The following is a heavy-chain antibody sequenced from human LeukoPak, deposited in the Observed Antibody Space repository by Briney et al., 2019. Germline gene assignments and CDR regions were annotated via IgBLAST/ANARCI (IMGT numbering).Heavy chain of an antibody. CDR2: ISSSSSYI. V-gene: IGHV3-21*01. CDR1: GFTFNSYS. D-gene: IGHD1-26*01. CDR3: ARDRGSIVGATGAFDI. Sequence: EGSLRLSCAASGFTFNSYSMNWVRQAPGKGLEWVSSISSSSSYIYYADSVKGRFTISRDNAKNSLYLQMNSLRAEDTAVYYCARDRGSIVGATGAFDIWGQGTMVTVSS. J-gene: IGHJ3*02.